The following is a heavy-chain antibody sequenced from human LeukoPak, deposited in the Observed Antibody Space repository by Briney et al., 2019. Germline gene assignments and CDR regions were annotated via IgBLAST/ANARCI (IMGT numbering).Heavy chain of an antibody. V-gene: IGHV3-23*01. CDR2: ITESGGGT. D-gene: IGHD6-25*01. Sequence: PGGSLRLSCAASGFTFSRYALHWVRQAPGKGLEWVSAITESGGGTYNADSVKGRFTISRDNSKKTLFLQMSSLRAEDTAIYYCAKGSAAGRPYYFDYWGQGTLVTVSS. CDR3: AKGSAAGRPYYFDY. CDR1: GFTFSRYA. J-gene: IGHJ4*02.